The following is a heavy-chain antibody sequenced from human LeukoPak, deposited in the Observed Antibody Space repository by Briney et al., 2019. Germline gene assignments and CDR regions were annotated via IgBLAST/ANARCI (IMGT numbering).Heavy chain of an antibody. J-gene: IGHJ5*02. CDR2: IIPILGIA. D-gene: IGHD3-22*01. CDR3: ARSRGPDSSGYKRVNWFDP. Sequence: SVKVSCKASGGTFSSYAISWVRQAPGQGLEWMGRIIPILGIANYAQKFQGRVTITADKSTSTAYMELSSLRSEDTAVYYCARSRGPDSSGYKRVNWFDPWGQGTLVTVSS. V-gene: IGHV1-69*04. CDR1: GGTFSSYA.